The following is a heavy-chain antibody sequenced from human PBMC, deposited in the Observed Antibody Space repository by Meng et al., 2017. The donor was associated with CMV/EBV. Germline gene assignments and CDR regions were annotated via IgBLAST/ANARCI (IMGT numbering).Heavy chain of an antibody. CDR1: GYTFTSYY. V-gene: IGHV1-46*01. J-gene: IGHJ4*02. Sequence: QGHLVRSGSAGIEAGASVKVCCKASGYTFTSYYMHWVRQAPGQVLEWLVIINTSGGSTSYAKKLQGRVTMTRDTSTSTVYMELSSLRSEDTAVYYCARWGPIAVAGHPVFDYWGQGTLVTVSS. D-gene: IGHD6-19*01. CDR3: ARWGPIAVAGHPVFDY. CDR2: INTSGGST.